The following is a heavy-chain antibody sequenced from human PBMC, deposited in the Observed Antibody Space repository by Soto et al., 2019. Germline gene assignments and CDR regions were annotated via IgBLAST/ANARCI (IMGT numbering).Heavy chain of an antibody. D-gene: IGHD3-10*01. CDR2: IYYSGST. V-gene: IGHV4-59*01. CDR3: ARVGSTTLQADY. CDR1: GGSISSYY. J-gene: IGHJ4*02. Sequence: SETLSLTCTVSGGSISSYYWSWIRQPPGKGLEWIGYIYYSGSTNYNPSLKSRVTISVDTSKNQFSLKLSSVTAADTAVYYCARVGSTTLQADYWRQGTLVTVSS.